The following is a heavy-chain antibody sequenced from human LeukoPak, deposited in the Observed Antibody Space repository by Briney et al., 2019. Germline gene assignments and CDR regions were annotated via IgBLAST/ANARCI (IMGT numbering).Heavy chain of an antibody. V-gene: IGHV3-74*01. CDR1: GFPFNSFW. Sequence: GGSLRLSCAASGFPFNSFWLHWVRQAPGKGLVWVSDMNEYSTTIRYADSVKGRFTISRDNAKSILYLQMNNLRAEDTAMYFCARGGVNPVDHWGQGTLVTVSS. CDR3: ARGGVNPVDH. CDR2: MNEYSTTI. J-gene: IGHJ4*02. D-gene: IGHD1-14*01.